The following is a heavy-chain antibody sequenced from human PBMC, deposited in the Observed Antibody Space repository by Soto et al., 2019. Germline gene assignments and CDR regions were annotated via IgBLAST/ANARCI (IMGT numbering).Heavy chain of an antibody. Sequence: PGESLKISCKGSGYSFTSYWISWVRQMPGKXLEWMGRIDPSDSYTNYSPSFQGHVTISADKSISTAYLQWSSLKASDTAMYYCARHQYSSGWLSRNWFDPWGQGSLVTVSS. CDR2: IDPSDSYT. J-gene: IGHJ5*02. CDR1: GYSFTSYW. V-gene: IGHV5-10-1*01. D-gene: IGHD6-19*01. CDR3: ARHQYSSGWLSRNWFDP.